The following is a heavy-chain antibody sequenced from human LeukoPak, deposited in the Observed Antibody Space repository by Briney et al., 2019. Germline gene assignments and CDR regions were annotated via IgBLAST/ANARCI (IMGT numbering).Heavy chain of an antibody. Sequence: GASVKVSCKASGYTFTSYYMHWVRQAPGQGLEWIGIINPSGGSTSYAQKFQGRVTMTRDTSTSTVYMELSSLRSEDTAVYYCARDSGRDGYKDGFDYWGQGTLVTVSS. CDR3: ARDSGRDGYKDGFDY. J-gene: IGHJ4*02. CDR2: INPSGGST. CDR1: GYTFTSYY. D-gene: IGHD5-12*01. V-gene: IGHV1-46*01.